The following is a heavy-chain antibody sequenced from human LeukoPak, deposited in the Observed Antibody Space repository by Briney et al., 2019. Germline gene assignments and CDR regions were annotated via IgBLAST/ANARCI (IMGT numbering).Heavy chain of an antibody. CDR2: INPSGNST. CDR1: GYTFTNYY. V-gene: IGHV1-46*01. J-gene: IGHJ4*02. D-gene: IGHD6-13*01. CDR3: ARGYSSTYRIDY. Sequence: ASVNVSCKASGYTFTNYYMHWVRQAPGQGLEWMGIINPSGNSTRYQQKFQDRVTMTRETSTRTVYMELSSLRSEDTAMYYCARGYSSTYRIDYWGQGTLVTVPS.